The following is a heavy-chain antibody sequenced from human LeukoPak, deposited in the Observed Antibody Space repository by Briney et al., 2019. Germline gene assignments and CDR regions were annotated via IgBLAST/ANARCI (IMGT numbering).Heavy chain of an antibody. CDR1: GYTFSSYD. CDR2: MNPNSGNT. V-gene: IGHV1-8*01. Sequence: ASVKVSCKASGYTFSSYDINRVRQATGQGPEWMGWMNPNSGNTGNAQKFQGRVTMTRNTSISTAYLELSSLRSEDTAVYFCARRADYYDSSAYYYWGQGTLVTVSS. D-gene: IGHD3-22*01. J-gene: IGHJ4*02. CDR3: ARRADYYDSSAYYY.